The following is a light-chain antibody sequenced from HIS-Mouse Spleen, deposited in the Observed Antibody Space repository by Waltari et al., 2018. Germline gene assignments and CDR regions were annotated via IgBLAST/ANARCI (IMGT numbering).Light chain of an antibody. J-gene: IGLJ2*01. CDR2: EVS. Sequence: QSALSQPPSAPGSPVQSVTLSPTVTSSDVGGYNYVSWYQQHPGKAPKPMIYEVSKRPSGVPDRFSGSKSGNTASLTVSGLQAEDEADYYCSSYAGSNNVVFGGGTKLTVL. CDR3: SSYAGSNNVV. V-gene: IGLV2-8*01. CDR1: SSDVGGYNY.